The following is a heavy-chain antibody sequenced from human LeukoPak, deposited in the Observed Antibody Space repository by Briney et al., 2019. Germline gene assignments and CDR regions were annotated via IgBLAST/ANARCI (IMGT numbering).Heavy chain of an antibody. V-gene: IGHV3-73*01. CDR1: GFTFSSYG. J-gene: IGHJ4*02. CDR3: AREKEVNDYFDY. D-gene: IGHD2-8*01. CDR2: IRSKANSYAT. Sequence: GGSLRLSCAASGFTFSSYGMHWVRQASGKGLEWVGRIRSKANSYATAYAASVKGRFTISRDDSKNTAYLQMNSLRAEDTAVYYCAREKEVNDYFDYWGQGTLVTVSS.